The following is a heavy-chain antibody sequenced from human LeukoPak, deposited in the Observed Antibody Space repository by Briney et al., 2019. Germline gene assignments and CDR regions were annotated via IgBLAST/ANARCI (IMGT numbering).Heavy chain of an antibody. J-gene: IGHJ6*03. V-gene: IGHV3-7*01. D-gene: IGHD3-22*01. CDR2: IKQDGSEK. CDR3: ARRVLYYDSSGYGTYYYYMDV. Sequence: GGSLRLSCAASGFTFSSYWMSWVRQAPGKGPEWVANIKQDGSEKYYVDSVKGRFTISRDNAKNSLYLQMNSLRAEDTAVYYCARRVLYYDSSGYGTYYYYMDVWGKGATVTVSS. CDR1: GFTFSSYW.